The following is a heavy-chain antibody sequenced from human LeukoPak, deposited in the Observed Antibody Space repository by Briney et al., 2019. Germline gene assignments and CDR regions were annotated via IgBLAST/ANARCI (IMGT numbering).Heavy chain of an antibody. CDR3: ARGITMVRDYGMDV. CDR2: ISSSGSTI. D-gene: IGHD3-10*01. Sequence: PGGSLRLSCAASGFTFSSYEMNWVRHAPGKGLEWVSYISSSGSTIYYADSVKGRFTISRDNAKNSLYLQMNSLRAEDTAVYYCARGITMVRDYGMDVWGKGTTVTVSS. V-gene: IGHV3-48*03. CDR1: GFTFSSYE. J-gene: IGHJ6*04.